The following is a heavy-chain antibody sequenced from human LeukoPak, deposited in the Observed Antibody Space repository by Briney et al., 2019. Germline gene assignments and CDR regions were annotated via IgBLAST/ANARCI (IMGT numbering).Heavy chain of an antibody. CDR1: GFTFSSYA. Sequence: GGSLRLSCAASGFTFSSYAMHWVRQAPGKGLEWVAVVSYDGSNKYYADSVKGRFTISRDNSKNTLYLQMNSLRAEDTAVYYCARDPNYYDSSGYLGLFDYWGQGTLVTVSS. J-gene: IGHJ4*02. V-gene: IGHV3-30-3*01. D-gene: IGHD3-22*01. CDR2: VSYDGSNK. CDR3: ARDPNYYDSSGYLGLFDY.